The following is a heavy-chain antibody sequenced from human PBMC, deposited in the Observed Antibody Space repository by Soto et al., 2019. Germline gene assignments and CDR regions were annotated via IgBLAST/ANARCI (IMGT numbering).Heavy chain of an antibody. D-gene: IGHD2-15*01. Sequence: GGSLRLSCAASGFTFSSYWMSWVRQAPGKGLEWVANIKQDGSEKYYVDSVKGRFTISRDNAKNSLYLQMNSLRAEDTAVYYYARDSGKFGYCSGGSCYGAFDIWGQGKMVTVSS. CDR1: GFTFSSYW. CDR2: IKQDGSEK. CDR3: ARDSGKFGYCSGGSCYGAFDI. V-gene: IGHV3-7*01. J-gene: IGHJ3*02.